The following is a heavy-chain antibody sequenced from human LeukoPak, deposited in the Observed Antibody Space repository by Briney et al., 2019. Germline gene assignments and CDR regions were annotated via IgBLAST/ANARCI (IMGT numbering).Heavy chain of an antibody. J-gene: IGHJ4*02. CDR3: ARVKRYGSGSYCMVY. V-gene: IGHV1-69*05. CDR1: GGTFSSYA. Sequence: SVKVSCKASGGTFSSYAISWVRQAPGQGLEWMGGIIPIFGTANYARKFQGRVTITTDESTSTAYMELSSLRSEDTAVYYCARVKRYGSGSYCMVYWGQGTLVTVSS. CDR2: IIPIFGTA. D-gene: IGHD3-10*01.